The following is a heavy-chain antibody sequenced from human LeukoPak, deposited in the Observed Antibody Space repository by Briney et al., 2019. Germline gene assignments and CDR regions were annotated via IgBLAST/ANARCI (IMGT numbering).Heavy chain of an antibody. D-gene: IGHD3-16*01. CDR1: GFTVSANY. CDR2: IHGNGGT. V-gene: IGHV3-53*01. CDR3: ARDKIMISGWFDY. Sequence: PGGSLRLSCAASGFTVSANYMTWVRQAPGKGLEWVSVIHGNGGTYYADSVKGRFTISRDSSKNTLYLQMNSLRAEDTAVYYCARDKIMISGWFDYWGQGTLVTVSS. J-gene: IGHJ4*02.